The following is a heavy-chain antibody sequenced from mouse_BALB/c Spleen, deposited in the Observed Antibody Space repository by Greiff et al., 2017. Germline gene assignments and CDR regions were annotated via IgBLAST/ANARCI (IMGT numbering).Heavy chain of an antibody. V-gene: IGHV7-1*02. CDR2: SRNKANDYTT. J-gene: IGHJ2*01. Sequence: EVKLMESGGGLVKPGGSLKLSCATSGFTFTDYYMEWVRQPPGKRLEWIAASRNKANDYTTEYSASVKGRFIVSRDTSQSILYLQMNALRAEDTAIYYCARDASGTSHFDYWGQGTTLTVSS. D-gene: IGHD4-1*01. CDR3: ARDASGTSHFDY. CDR1: GFTFTDYY.